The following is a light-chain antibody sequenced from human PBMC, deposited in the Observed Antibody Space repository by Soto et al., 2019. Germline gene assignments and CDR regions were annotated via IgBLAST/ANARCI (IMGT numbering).Light chain of an antibody. CDR3: CSFAGSYSYV. CDR2: DVT. Sequence: QSVLTQPRSVSASPGQSVTISCTGTSSDVGRYDYVSWYQQHPGKAPKLIVYDVTERPSGVPDRFSGSKSGNTASLTISGLQAEDEADYSCCSFAGSYSYVYGTGTKATV. J-gene: IGLJ1*01. V-gene: IGLV2-11*01. CDR1: SSDVGRYDY.